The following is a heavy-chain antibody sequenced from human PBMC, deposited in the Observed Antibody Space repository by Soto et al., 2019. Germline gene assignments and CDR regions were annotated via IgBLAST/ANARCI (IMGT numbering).Heavy chain of an antibody. CDR3: ARSIAYCGGGRCS. V-gene: IGHV1-46*01. CDR1: GYTFTSSY. J-gene: IGHJ5*02. D-gene: IGHD2-15*01. Sequence: ASVKVSCKASGYTFTSSYMHWVRQAPGQGLEWMGMINPSGGSARYAQKFQGRVIMTSDTSTSTVYMELSSLRSEDTAVFYCARSIAYCGGGRCSWGQGTLVTVSS. CDR2: INPSGGSA.